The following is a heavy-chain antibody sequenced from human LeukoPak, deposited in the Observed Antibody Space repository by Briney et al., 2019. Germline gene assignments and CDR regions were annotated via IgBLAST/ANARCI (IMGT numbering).Heavy chain of an antibody. Sequence: ASVKVSCKASGYTFTGYYMYWVRQAPGQGLEWIGWINPNNGGTNYAQKFQGRVTMTRDTSISTAYMELSRLRSDDTAVYYCAREDLYCSSTSCHTRYYFDYWGQGTLVTVSS. J-gene: IGHJ4*02. V-gene: IGHV1-2*02. CDR2: INPNNGGT. D-gene: IGHD2-2*02. CDR3: AREDLYCSSTSCHTRYYFDY. CDR1: GYTFTGYY.